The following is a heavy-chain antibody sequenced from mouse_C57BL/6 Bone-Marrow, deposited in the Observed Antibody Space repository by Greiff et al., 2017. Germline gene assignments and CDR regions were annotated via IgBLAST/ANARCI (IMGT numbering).Heavy chain of an antibody. J-gene: IGHJ3*01. CDR1: GYTFTDYE. Sequence: QVQLQQSGAELVRPGASVTLSCKASGYTFTDYEMHWVKQTPVHGLEWIGAIDPETGGTAYNQKFKGKAILTADKSSSTAYMELRSLTSEDSAVYYCTRFQLGRAWFAYWGQGTLVTVSA. V-gene: IGHV1-15*01. D-gene: IGHD4-1*02. CDR2: IDPETGGT. CDR3: TRFQLGRAWFAY.